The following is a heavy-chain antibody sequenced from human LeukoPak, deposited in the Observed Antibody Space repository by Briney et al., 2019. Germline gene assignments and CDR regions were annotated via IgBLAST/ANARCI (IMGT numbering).Heavy chain of an antibody. D-gene: IGHD1-7*01. J-gene: IGHJ6*02. Sequence: GGSLRLSCAASGVTFSSYAMHWVRQAPGKGLEWVAVISYVETSKYYADSVKGRFTISRDNSKNTLYLQMNSLRAEDTAVYYCARVLLELNYYYYGMDVWGQGTTVTVSS. CDR3: ARVLLELNYYYYGMDV. V-gene: IGHV3-30-3*01. CDR1: GVTFSSYA. CDR2: ISYVETSK.